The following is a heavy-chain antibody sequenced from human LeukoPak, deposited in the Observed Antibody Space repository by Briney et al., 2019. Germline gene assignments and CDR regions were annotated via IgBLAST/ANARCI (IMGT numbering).Heavy chain of an antibody. V-gene: IGHV4-39*01. CDR1: GGSISNSIYY. CDR2: IYYSEST. Sequence: SETLSLTCTVSGGSISNSIYYWVWIRQPPGKGLEWIGTIYYSESTDYNPSLESRVSMSVDTSKNHFSLKLSAVTAADTAVYYCATLNSINWYFYWGQGTLVTVSS. J-gene: IGHJ4*02. CDR3: ATLNSINWYFY. D-gene: IGHD6-13*01.